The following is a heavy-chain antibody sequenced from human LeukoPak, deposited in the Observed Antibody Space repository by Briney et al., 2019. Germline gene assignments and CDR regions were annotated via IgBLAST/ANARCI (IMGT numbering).Heavy chain of an antibody. CDR2: IFPIFGTA. CDR3: ARGSARAALGYYYMDV. J-gene: IGHJ6*03. CDR1: GGTFSSYA. Sequence: HVASVKVSCKASGGTFSSYAISWVRQAPGQGLEWMGGIFPIFGTANYAQKFQGRVTITTDESTSTAYMELSSLRSEDTAVYYCARGSARAALGYYYMDVWGKGTTVTVSS. V-gene: IGHV1-69*05. D-gene: IGHD3-10*01.